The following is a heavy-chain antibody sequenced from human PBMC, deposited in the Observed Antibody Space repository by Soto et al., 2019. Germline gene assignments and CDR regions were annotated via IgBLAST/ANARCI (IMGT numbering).Heavy chain of an antibody. V-gene: IGHV4-30-2*01. J-gene: IGHJ3*02. CDR2: IYNSGST. Sequence: PSETLSLTSAVSGGYIRGGSYSWSWMRQPPGKGLEWIGFIYNSGSTYYNSSLKRRVTISVDRSKNHYFLNLTSVTAADTAVYYCATYRKFFQIWGQWTKVTVSS. CDR3: ATYRKFFQI. CDR1: GGYIRGGSYS.